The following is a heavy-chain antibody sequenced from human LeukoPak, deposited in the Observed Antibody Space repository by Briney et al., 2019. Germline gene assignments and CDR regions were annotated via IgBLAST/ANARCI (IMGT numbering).Heavy chain of an antibody. Sequence: GGSLRLSCAASGFTFSSYWMSWVRQAPGKGLEWVSAISGSGGSTYYADSVKGRFTISRDNSKNTLYLQMNSLRAEDTAVYYCAKVGDYDYVWGSYRLYYFDYWGQGTLVTVSS. D-gene: IGHD3-16*02. CDR1: GFTFSSYW. V-gene: IGHV3-23*01. J-gene: IGHJ4*02. CDR2: ISGSGGST. CDR3: AKVGDYDYVWGSYRLYYFDY.